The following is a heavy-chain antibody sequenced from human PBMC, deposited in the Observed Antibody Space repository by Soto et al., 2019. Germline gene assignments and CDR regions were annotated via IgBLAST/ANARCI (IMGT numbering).Heavy chain of an antibody. CDR2: ISGDTGSR. Sequence: EVQLLESGGGLVQPGESLRLSCVASGFTFSSYAMTWVRQAPGKGLEWVSGISGDTGSRYYSDSVKGRFTISRDNAKNSLYLQMNSLRDEDTAVYYCARTGHYYDSSGYYFYYFDYWGQGTLVTVSS. V-gene: IGHV3-23*01. CDR3: ARTGHYYDSSGYYFYYFDY. CDR1: GFTFSSYA. J-gene: IGHJ4*02. D-gene: IGHD3-22*01.